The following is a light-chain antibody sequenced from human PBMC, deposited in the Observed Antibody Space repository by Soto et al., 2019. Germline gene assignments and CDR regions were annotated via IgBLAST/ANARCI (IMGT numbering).Light chain of an antibody. CDR1: QSVSSSY. V-gene: IGKV3-20*01. CDR2: GGS. Sequence: EIVLTQSPGTLSLSPGERATLSCRASQSVSSSYLAWYQQKPGQAPRLLIYGGSSRATGIPDRFSGSGSGTDFTLTISRLEPEGFAVYYCQQYGSSLWTFGQGTKVEIK. CDR3: QQYGSSLWT. J-gene: IGKJ1*01.